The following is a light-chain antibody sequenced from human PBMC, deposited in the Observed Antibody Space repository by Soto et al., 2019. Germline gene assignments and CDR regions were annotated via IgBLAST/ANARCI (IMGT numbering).Light chain of an antibody. Sequence: EIVLTQSPATLSVSPGERATLSCRASQSVSSNLAWYQQKPGQAPRLLLYGASIRATGIEARFSGSGSGTEFTLTISSLQSEDFAAYYCQQYNNWPGWTFGQGTKVDIK. V-gene: IGKV3-15*01. CDR1: QSVSSN. CDR3: QQYNNWPGWT. CDR2: GAS. J-gene: IGKJ1*01.